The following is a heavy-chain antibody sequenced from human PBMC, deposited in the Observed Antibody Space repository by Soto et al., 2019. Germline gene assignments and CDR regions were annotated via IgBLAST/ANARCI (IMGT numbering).Heavy chain of an antibody. D-gene: IGHD1-26*01. V-gene: IGHV3-23*01. CDR2: ISCSGDST. J-gene: IGHJ4*02. Sequence: EVQLLESGGGLVQPGGSLRLSCAASGFTFSSYAMRWVRQAPGKGLEWVSAISCSGDSTYYADSVKGRFTVSRDTSKNTLYLQMNSLRAEDTAVYYCARRGSGSYYDYWGQGTLVTVSS. CDR1: GFTFSSYA. CDR3: ARRGSGSYYDY.